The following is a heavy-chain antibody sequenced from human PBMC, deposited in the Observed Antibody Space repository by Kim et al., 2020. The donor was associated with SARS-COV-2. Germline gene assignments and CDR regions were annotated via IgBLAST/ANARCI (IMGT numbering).Heavy chain of an antibody. Sequence: NYNPSLKSRVTISIDTSENQFSLKLSSVTAADTAVYYCATLDYGDYGTDYWGQGTLVTVSS. CDR3: ATLDYGDYGTDY. V-gene: IGHV4-59*08. J-gene: IGHJ4*02. D-gene: IGHD4-17*01.